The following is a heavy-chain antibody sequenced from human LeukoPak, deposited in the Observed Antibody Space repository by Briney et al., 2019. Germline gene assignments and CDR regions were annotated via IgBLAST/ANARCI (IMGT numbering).Heavy chain of an antibody. CDR3: AKSFGGTTVTTGY. CDR1: GFTFSSYA. Sequence: GGSLRLSCAASGFTFSSYAMSWVRQAPGKGLEWVSAISGSGGSTYCADSVKGRFTISRDNSKNTLYLQMNSLRAEDTAVYYCAKSFGGTTVTTGYWGQGTLVTVSS. J-gene: IGHJ4*02. CDR2: ISGSGGST. D-gene: IGHD4-17*01. V-gene: IGHV3-23*01.